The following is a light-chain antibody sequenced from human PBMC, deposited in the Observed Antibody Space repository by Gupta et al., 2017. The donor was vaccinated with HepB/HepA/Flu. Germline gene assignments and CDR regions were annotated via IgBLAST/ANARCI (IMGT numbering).Light chain of an antibody. Sequence: DIQMTQSPSTLSASVGDRVTITCQASKDIRNYLNWYQQKPGNAPKLLIYDASNWETGVPSRLSGSGGGIDFSFPISSRQHEEIATYYCQQDDNLPPITFGQGTQLEIK. CDR3: QQDDNLPPIT. CDR1: KDIRNY. V-gene: IGKV1-33*01. CDR2: DAS. J-gene: IGKJ5*01.